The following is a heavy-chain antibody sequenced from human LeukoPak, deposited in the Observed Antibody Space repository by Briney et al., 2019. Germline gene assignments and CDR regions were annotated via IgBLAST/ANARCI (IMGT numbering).Heavy chain of an antibody. CDR3: AGDRLGDYDHSGYYDK. D-gene: IGHD3-22*01. CDR2: ICDSGRTV. V-gene: IGHV3-11*01. Sequence: KTGGSLRLSCAASGFTFSDYYMSWLRQAPGKGLEWVAYICDSGRTVYYADSVKGRFTIPRDNAKNSVYLQMNNLRAEDTAVYYCAGDRLGDYDHSGYYDKWGQGTLVTVSS. J-gene: IGHJ4*02. CDR1: GFTFSDYY.